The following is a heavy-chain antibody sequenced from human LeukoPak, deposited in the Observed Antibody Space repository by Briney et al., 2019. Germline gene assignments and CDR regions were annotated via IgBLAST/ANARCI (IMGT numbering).Heavy chain of an antibody. CDR3: AKDGPYGDHEIDY. V-gene: IGHV3-30*18. D-gene: IGHD4-17*01. CDR1: RFTFSSYG. Sequence: GGSLRLSCTASRFTFSSYGMHWVRQAPGKGLEWAAIISYDGSSQYYADSVKGRFTISRDNSKNTLSLQMNSLRPEDTAIYYCAKDGPYGDHEIDYWGQGTLVTVSS. CDR2: ISYDGSSQ. J-gene: IGHJ4*02.